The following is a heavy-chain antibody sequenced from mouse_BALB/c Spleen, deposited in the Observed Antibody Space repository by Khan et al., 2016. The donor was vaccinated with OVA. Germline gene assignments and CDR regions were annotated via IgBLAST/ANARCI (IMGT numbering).Heavy chain of an antibody. V-gene: IGHV1S135*01. D-gene: IGHD2-2*01. J-gene: IGHJ3*01. Sequence: VHVKQSGPELMKPGASVKISCMASGYSFTTYYIHWVMQSHGKSLEWIGYIDHFSGSTTYNQKFKGKATLNVDKSSSTAYIHLSNLTSEASAVYYCTRHGYVAWFTYWGQGTLVTVSA. CDR2: IDHFSGST. CDR3: TRHGYVAWFTY. CDR1: GYSFTTYY.